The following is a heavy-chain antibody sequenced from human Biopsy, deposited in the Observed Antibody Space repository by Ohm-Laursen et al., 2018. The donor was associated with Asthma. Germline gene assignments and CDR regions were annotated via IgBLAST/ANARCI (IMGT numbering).Heavy chain of an antibody. CDR3: ARDRSYSSSAGFGHHYGMDV. CDR1: GGSINIGDYY. D-gene: IGHD6-6*01. V-gene: IGHV4-31*03. J-gene: IGHJ6*02. CDR2: IDYSGST. Sequence: TLSLTCPVSGGSINIGDYYWSWIRQQSGKGLEWIGYIDYSGSTGYNPSLKSRVSISKDTSKNQFSLKLSSVTAADTAVYYCARDRSYSSSAGFGHHYGMDVWGQGTTVTVSS.